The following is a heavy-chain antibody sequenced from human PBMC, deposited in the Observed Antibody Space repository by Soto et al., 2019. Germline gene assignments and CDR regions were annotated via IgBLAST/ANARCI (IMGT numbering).Heavy chain of an antibody. D-gene: IGHD1-26*01. Sequence: QVQLVQSGAEVKKPGSSVKVSCKASGCTFSSYAISWVRQAPGQGLEWMGGIIPIFGTANYAQKFQGRVTITADKSTTTHYQELSRLRSEDTVVYYCERATLWELQNWYFDLWGRGTLVTVSS. V-gene: IGHV1-69*06. CDR1: GCTFSSYA. CDR2: IIPIFGTA. CDR3: ERATLWELQNWYFDL. J-gene: IGHJ2*01.